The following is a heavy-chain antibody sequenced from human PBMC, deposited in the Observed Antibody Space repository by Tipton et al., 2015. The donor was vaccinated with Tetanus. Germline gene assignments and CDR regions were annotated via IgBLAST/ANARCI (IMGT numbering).Heavy chain of an antibody. Sequence: SLRLSCAASGFTFNIYTMCWVRQAPGKGLEWVSSISTTGNYIYYLDSVKGRFTVSRDNAKNSVYLQMDSLGAEDTAVYYCARRSGVAALNYWGQGTLVTVSS. CDR2: ISTTGNYI. D-gene: IGHD5-12*01. J-gene: IGHJ4*02. CDR3: ARRSGVAALNY. CDR1: GFTFNIYT. V-gene: IGHV3-21*01.